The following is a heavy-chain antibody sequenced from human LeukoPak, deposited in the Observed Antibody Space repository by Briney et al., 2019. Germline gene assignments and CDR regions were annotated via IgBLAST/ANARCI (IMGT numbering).Heavy chain of an antibody. CDR3: ATLMDYFDSTTVFRGDAFDI. V-gene: IGHV1-69-2*01. D-gene: IGHD3-22*01. Sequence: ASAKISCKASGYTFTDYYMYWVQQAPGKGLEWMGRVDPEDGETMYAEKFQGRVTIRADTSTDTAYMELSSLRSEDTAVYYCATLMDYFDSTTVFRGDAFDIWGQGTMVTVSS. CDR1: GYTFTDYY. CDR2: VDPEDGET. J-gene: IGHJ3*02.